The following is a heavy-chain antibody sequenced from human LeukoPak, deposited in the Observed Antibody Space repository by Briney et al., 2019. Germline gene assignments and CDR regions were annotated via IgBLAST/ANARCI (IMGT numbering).Heavy chain of an antibody. CDR3: ARGEDVVGALFDS. D-gene: IGHD1-26*01. V-gene: IGHV3-NL1*01. CDR2: IYSGGST. Sequence: PGGSLRLSCAASGFTFSSYGMHWVRQAPGKGLEWVSVIYSGGSTFYADSVKGRFTISRDNSKSTLYLQMNSLRAEDTAVYYCARGEDVVGALFDSWGQGTLVTVSS. CDR1: GFTFSSYG. J-gene: IGHJ4*02.